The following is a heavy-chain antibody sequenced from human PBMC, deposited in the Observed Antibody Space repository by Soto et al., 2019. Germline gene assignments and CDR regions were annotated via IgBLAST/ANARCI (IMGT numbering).Heavy chain of an antibody. Sequence: SVKVSCKASGGTFSSYAISWVRQAPGQGLEWMGGIIPIFGTANYAQKFQGRVTITADESTSTAYMELSSLRSEDTAVYYCARGILWQQLVRGDYYYYGMDVWGQGTTVTVSS. CDR3: ARGILWQQLVRGDYYYYGMDV. CDR2: IIPIFGTA. CDR1: GGTFSSYA. V-gene: IGHV1-69*13. D-gene: IGHD6-13*01. J-gene: IGHJ6*02.